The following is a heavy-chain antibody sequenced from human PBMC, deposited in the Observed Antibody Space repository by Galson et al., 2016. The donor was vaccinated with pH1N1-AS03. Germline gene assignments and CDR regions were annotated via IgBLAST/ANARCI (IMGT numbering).Heavy chain of an antibody. V-gene: IGHV4-59*08. CDR3: ARIAVVTPSYWYFDL. Sequence: SETLSLTCTVSGGSIGSYYWSLIRQPPGMGLEWIGYVYDSGSINYNPSLKSRVTISVDTSKNQFSLKLSSVTAADTAVYYGARIAVVTPSYWYFDLWGRGTLVTVSS. CDR1: GGSIGSYY. D-gene: IGHD2-21*02. J-gene: IGHJ2*01. CDR2: VYDSGSI.